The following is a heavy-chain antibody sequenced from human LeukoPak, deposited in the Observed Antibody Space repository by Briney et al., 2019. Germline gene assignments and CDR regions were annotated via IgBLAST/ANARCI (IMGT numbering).Heavy chain of an antibody. CDR2: ISSSGSTI. CDR1: GFTFSDYY. J-gene: IGHJ4*02. D-gene: IGHD3-10*01. Sequence: KPGGSLRLSCAASGFTFSDYYMSWLRQAPGKGLEGVSYISSSGSTIYYADSVKGRFTISRDNAKSSLYLQMNSLRAEDTAVYYCASIPRGIIYGSGSYYKGDFYWGQGTLVTVSS. V-gene: IGHV3-11*01. CDR3: ASIPRGIIYGSGSYYKGDFY.